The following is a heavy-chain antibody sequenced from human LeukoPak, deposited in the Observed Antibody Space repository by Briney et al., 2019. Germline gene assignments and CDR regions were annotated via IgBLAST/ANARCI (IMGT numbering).Heavy chain of an antibody. J-gene: IGHJ4*02. CDR3: ARHSGSYYDNYDY. D-gene: IGHD1-26*01. V-gene: IGHV4-59*08. CDR2: ISYSGST. Sequence: PSETLSLTCTVSGGSISRYYWSWIRQPPGKGLEWIGYISYSGSTNYNPSLKSRVTISVDTSKNRFSLKLNSVTATDTAVYYCARHSGSYYDNYDYWGQGTLVTVSS. CDR1: GGSISRYY.